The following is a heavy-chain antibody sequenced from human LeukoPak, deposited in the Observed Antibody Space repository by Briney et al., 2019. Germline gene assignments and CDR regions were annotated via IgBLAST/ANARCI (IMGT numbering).Heavy chain of an antibody. V-gene: IGHV3-33*01. CDR1: GFTFSSYG. Sequence: GGSLRLSCAASGFTFSSYGMHWVRQAPGKGLEWVAVIWYDGSNKYYADSVKGRFTISRDNSKNTLYLQMNSLRAEDTAVYYCARDAYGEATFSPLDYWGQGTLVTVSS. CDR3: ARDAYGEATFSPLDY. D-gene: IGHD3-10*01. J-gene: IGHJ4*02. CDR2: IWYDGSNK.